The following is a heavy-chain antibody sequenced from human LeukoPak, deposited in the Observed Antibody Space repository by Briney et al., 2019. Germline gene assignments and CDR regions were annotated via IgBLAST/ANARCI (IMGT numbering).Heavy chain of an antibody. V-gene: IGHV3-74*01. CDR2: IASDGSST. CDR1: GFTFSSYW. D-gene: IGHD2-2*01. CDR3: ATVYSSSPLRPMDV. J-gene: IGHJ6*02. Sequence: GGSLRLSCAASGFTFSSYWMNWVRQAPGKGLVWVSRIASDGSSTTYADSVKGRFSISRDNAKNTLYLQMNSLRVEDTAVYYCATVYSSSPLRPMDVWGQGTTVTVSS.